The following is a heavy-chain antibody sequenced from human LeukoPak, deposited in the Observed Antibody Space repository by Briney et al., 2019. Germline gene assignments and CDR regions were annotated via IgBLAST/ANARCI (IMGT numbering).Heavy chain of an antibody. CDR2: INPSGGST. D-gene: IGHD6-13*01. V-gene: IGHV1-46*01. CDR1: GYTFTSYY. CDR3: ARDQAAAGTEDDAFDI. Sequence: ASVKVSCKASGYTFTSYYMHWLRQAPGQGLEWMGIINPSGGSTSYAQKFQGRVTMTRDTSTSTVYMELSSLRSEDTAVYYCARDQAAAGTEDDAFDIWGQGTMVTVSS. J-gene: IGHJ3*02.